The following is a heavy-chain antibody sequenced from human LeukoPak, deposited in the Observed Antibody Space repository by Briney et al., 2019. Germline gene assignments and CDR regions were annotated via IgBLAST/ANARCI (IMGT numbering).Heavy chain of an antibody. Sequence: PGRSLRLSCAASGFTFSSYGMHWVRRAPGKGLEWVAVIWYDGSNKYYADSVKGRFTISRDNSKNTLYLQMNSLRAEDTAVYYCAKQPFRTYYYSSGSYSPPDYWGQGTLVTVSS. CDR2: IWYDGSNK. J-gene: IGHJ4*02. V-gene: IGHV3-33*06. D-gene: IGHD3-10*01. CDR1: GFTFSSYG. CDR3: AKQPFRTYYYSSGSYSPPDY.